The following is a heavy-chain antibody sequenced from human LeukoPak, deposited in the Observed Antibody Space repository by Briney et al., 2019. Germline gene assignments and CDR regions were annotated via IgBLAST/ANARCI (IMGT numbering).Heavy chain of an antibody. CDR2: IYTSGST. CDR3: ARESYYDSY. D-gene: IGHD3-22*01. J-gene: IGHJ4*02. Sequence: SETLSLNCTVSGGSISSGSYYWSWIRQPAGKGLEWIGRIYTSGSTNYNPSLKSRVTISVDTSKNQFSLKLSSVTAADTAVYYCARESYYDSYWGPGTLVTVSS. V-gene: IGHV4-61*02. CDR1: GGSISSGSYY.